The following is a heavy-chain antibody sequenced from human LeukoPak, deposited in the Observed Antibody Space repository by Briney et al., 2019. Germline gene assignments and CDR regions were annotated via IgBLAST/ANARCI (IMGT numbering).Heavy chain of an antibody. V-gene: IGHV3-74*01. Sequence: GGSLRLSCAASGFTFSSYWMHRVRQAPGKGLVWVSRINIDGSSISYADSVKGRFTISRDNAKNTLYLQMNSLRAEDTAVYYCASIPALEAYFDYWGQGTLVTVSS. D-gene: IGHD6-6*01. CDR1: GFTFSSYW. J-gene: IGHJ4*02. CDR2: INIDGSSI. CDR3: ASIPALEAYFDY.